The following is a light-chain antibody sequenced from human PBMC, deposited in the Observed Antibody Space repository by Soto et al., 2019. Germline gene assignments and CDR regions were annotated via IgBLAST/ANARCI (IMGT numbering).Light chain of an antibody. J-gene: IGKJ2*01. Sequence: DIQMTQSPSTLSASVGDRVSITCRASQSISSWLAWYQQKPGKAPKLLIYKASTLERGVPSRFSGSGSGTVFPLTISSLQPEDFESYSCQQHYSSSPTFGQGQKVEIK. CDR1: QSISSW. V-gene: IGKV1-5*03. CDR2: KAS. CDR3: QQHYSSSPT.